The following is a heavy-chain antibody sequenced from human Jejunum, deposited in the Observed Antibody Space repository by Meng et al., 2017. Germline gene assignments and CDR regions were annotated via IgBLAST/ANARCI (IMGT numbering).Heavy chain of an antibody. CDR1: GGSFSGHY. CDR2: INDSGST. CDR3: VDSKWCANY. V-gene: IGHV4-34*01. Sequence: VAVQQWGVGLLKPSETLSLTCAVYGGSFSGHYWTWIRQHPGKGLGWIGEINDSGSTHYNPSLGSRVTISVDTSKSQFSLKLISVTAADTGVYYCVDSKWCANYWGQGTLVTVSS. J-gene: IGHJ4*02. D-gene: IGHD2-15*01.